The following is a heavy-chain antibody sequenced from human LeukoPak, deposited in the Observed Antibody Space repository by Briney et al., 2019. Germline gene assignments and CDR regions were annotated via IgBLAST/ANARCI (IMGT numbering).Heavy chain of an antibody. CDR1: GFTFSSYA. CDR3: AKDLRGGCSSTSCYPPGY. J-gene: IGHJ4*02. D-gene: IGHD2-2*01. CDR2: ITGNGVST. V-gene: IGHV3-23*01. Sequence: GGSLRLSCAASGFTFSSYAMSWVRQAPGKGLEWVSVITGNGVSTFYADSVKGRFTISRDNSKNTLYLQMNSLRAEDTAVYFRAKDLRGGCSSTSCYPPGYWGQGTLVTVSS.